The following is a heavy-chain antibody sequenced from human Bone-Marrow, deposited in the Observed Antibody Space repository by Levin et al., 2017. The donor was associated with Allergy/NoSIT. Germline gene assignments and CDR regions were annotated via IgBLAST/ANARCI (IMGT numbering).Heavy chain of an antibody. CDR2: VDHSGST. J-gene: IGHJ5*01. V-gene: IGHV4-34*01. Sequence: PSETLSLTCAVSGGSFSGYRWTWIRQPPGKGLEWIGEVDHSGSTNHNRSLRSRVSTSVDVSRKQFSLRLSFVTAADTAIYFCARGQRYFGSGSYHNWFDSWGQGTLVTVSS. D-gene: IGHD3-10*01. CDR1: GGSFSGYR. CDR3: ARGQRYFGSGSYHNWFDS.